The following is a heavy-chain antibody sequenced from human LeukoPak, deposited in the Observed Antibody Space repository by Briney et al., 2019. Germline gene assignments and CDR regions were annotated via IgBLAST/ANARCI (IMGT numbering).Heavy chain of an antibody. CDR3: ARGYCSSTSCYTEPFDY. J-gene: IGHJ4*02. Sequence: SETLSLTCAVYGGSFSGYYWSWIRQPAGKGLEWIGRIYASGSTNYNPSLKSRVTMSVDTSNNQFSLKLNSVTAADTAVYYCARGYCSSTSCYTEPFDYWGQGTLVTVSS. D-gene: IGHD2-2*02. V-gene: IGHV4-59*10. CDR1: GGSFSGYY. CDR2: IYASGST.